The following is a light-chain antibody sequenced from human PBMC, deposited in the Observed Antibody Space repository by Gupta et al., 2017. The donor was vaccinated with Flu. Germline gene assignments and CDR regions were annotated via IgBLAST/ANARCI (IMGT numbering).Light chain of an antibody. CDR3: CSNLHGGVYV. J-gene: IGLJ1*01. CDR1: TSDVGSSNL. Sequence: QSALTQPASVSGSLGQSITISCSGTTSDVGSSNLVSWYQQHPGKAPKVIIYAGSKRPSGLSDRFSGSKSGNTASLTISGLQGEDEADYYCCSNLHGGVYVFGTGTKVTVL. CDR2: AGS. V-gene: IGLV2-23*01.